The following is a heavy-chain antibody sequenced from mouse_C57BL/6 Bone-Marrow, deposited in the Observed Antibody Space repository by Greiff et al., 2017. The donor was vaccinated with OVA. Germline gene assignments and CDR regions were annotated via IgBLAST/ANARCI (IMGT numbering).Heavy chain of an antibody. D-gene: IGHD1-1*01. Sequence: VQLQQPGAELVMPGASVKLTCKASGYSFTDYNMNWVKQSNGKSLEWIGVINPNYGTTSYNQKFKGKATLTVDQSSSTAYMQLNSLTSEDSAVYYCARWRYYGSSYYFDYWGQGTTLTVSS. CDR3: ARWRYYGSSYYFDY. V-gene: IGHV1-39*01. J-gene: IGHJ2*01. CDR1: GYSFTDYN. CDR2: INPNYGTT.